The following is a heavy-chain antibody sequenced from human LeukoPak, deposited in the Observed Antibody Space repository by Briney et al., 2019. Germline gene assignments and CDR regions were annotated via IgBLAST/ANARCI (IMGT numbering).Heavy chain of an antibody. J-gene: IGHJ6*03. CDR1: GGSISGYY. Sequence: PSETLSLTCTVSGGSISGYYWSWIRQPPGKGVEWIGYIYYSGSTSYNPSLKSRVTISLDTSKNQFSLKLSSVTAADTAVYYCARGRRYDFWSGSLNYYMDVWGKGTTVTVSS. V-gene: IGHV4-59*12. CDR2: IYYSGST. D-gene: IGHD3-3*01. CDR3: ARGRRYDFWSGSLNYYMDV.